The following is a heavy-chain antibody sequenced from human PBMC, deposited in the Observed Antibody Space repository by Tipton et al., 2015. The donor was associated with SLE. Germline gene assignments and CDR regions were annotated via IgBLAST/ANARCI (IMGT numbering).Heavy chain of an antibody. CDR1: GGSISSYY. D-gene: IGHD2-2*02. CDR3: ARDRDIVLEPVPIPPAFDI. V-gene: IGHV4-59*12. Sequence: LRLSCTVSGGSISSYYWSWIRQPPGKGLEWIGYVYYSGSTNYIPSLKSRVTVSADTSKNQFSLKLSSVTAADTAVYYCARDRDIVLEPVPIPPAFDIWGQGTMVTVSS. J-gene: IGHJ3*02. CDR2: VYYSGST.